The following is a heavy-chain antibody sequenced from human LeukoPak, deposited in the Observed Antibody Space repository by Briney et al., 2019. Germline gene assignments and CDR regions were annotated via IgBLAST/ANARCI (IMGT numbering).Heavy chain of an antibody. J-gene: IGHJ4*02. V-gene: IGHV3-48*01. CDR1: GFTFTMFG. Sequence: GGSLRLSCAASGFTFTMFGMNWVRQAPGKGLEWVSYIDARSGIVYYADSVQGRFTISRDDAKDSVFLQMNSLRAEDTAVYYCARGHYYDNNGYYYWAFFDYWGQGTLVTASS. CDR3: ARGHYYDNNGYYYWAFFDY. D-gene: IGHD3-22*01. CDR2: IDARSGIV.